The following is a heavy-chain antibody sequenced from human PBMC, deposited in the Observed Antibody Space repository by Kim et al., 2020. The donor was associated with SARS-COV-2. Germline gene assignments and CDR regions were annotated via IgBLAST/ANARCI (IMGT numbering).Heavy chain of an antibody. D-gene: IGHD3-10*01. CDR1: GGSFSGYY. V-gene: IGHV4-34*01. CDR3: ARAPNVLLWFGELPGWFDP. Sequence: SETLSLTCAVYGGSFSGYYWSWIRQPPGKGLEWIGEINHSGSTNYNPSLKSRVTISVDTSKNQFSLKLSSVTAADTAVYYCARAPNVLLWFGELPGWFDPWGQGTLVTVSS. J-gene: IGHJ5*02. CDR2: INHSGST.